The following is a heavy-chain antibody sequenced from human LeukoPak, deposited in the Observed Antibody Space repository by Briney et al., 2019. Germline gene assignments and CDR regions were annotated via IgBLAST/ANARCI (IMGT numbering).Heavy chain of an antibody. Sequence: GGSLRLSCAASGFTFSSYAMNWVRQAPGKGLQWVSGISASGGSTYYADSVKGRFTISRDNSKNTLYLQMNSLRAEDTAVYYCAKGGYYDSSGHYSYYFDYWGQGTLVTVSS. J-gene: IGHJ4*02. V-gene: IGHV3-23*01. CDR3: AKGGYYDSSGHYSYYFDY. CDR1: GFTFSSYA. D-gene: IGHD3-22*01. CDR2: ISASGGST.